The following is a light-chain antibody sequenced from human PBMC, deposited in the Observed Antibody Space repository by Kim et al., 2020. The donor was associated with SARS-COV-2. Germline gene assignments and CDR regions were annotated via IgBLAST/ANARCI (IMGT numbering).Light chain of an antibody. CDR3: ETWDSNTRV. CDR1: SGHSSYI. V-gene: IGLV4-60*03. Sequence: SSVKLTCTLSSGHSSYIIAWHQQQPGKAPRYLMKLEGSGSYNKGSGVPDRFSGSSSGADRYLTIANLQSADEADYYCETWDSNTRVFGGGTQLTVL. J-gene: IGLJ3*02. CDR2: LEGSGSY.